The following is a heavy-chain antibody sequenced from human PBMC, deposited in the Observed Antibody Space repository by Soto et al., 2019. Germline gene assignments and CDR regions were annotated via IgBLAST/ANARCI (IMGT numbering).Heavy chain of an antibody. CDR3: AKDGPVWFGTSARRKFDY. V-gene: IGHV3-23*01. D-gene: IGHD3-10*01. CDR1: GFTFSIYA. CDR2: ISGSGGDT. Sequence: GGSLRLSCAASGFTFSIYAMSWVRQAPGKGLEWVSAISGSGGDTYYAASVKGRFTISRDKSKNTLYLQMTSLRAGDTGVYYCAKDGPVWFGTSARRKFDYGGQGTPVTVSS. J-gene: IGHJ4*02.